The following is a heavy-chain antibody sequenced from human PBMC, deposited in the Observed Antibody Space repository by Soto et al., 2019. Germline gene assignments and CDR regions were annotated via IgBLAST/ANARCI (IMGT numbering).Heavy chain of an antibody. CDR1: GFTFSNYG. CDR3: ARKQVVFTFDYGLDV. CDR2: ISGAGGRI. D-gene: IGHD3-22*01. J-gene: IGHJ6*02. Sequence: GSLRLSCVVSGFTFSNYGMSWVRQAPGKGLEWVASISGAGGRIYNEDSVKGRFTISRDNSKNSVYLQVNSLRDEDTAVYYCARKQVVFTFDYGLDVWGQGTTVTVSS. V-gene: IGHV3-23*01.